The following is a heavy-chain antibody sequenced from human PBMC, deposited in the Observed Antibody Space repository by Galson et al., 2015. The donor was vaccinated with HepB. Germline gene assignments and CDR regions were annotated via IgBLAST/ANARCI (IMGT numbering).Heavy chain of an antibody. D-gene: IGHD6-13*01. CDR2: IIPIFGTA. V-gene: IGHV1-69*13. CDR3: ASWVSGIAAYYFDY. CDR1: GGTFSSYA. Sequence: SVKVSCKASGGTFSSYAISWVRQAPGQGLEWMGGIIPIFGTANYAQKFQGRVTITADESTSTAYMELSSLRSEDTAVYYCASWVSGIAAYYFDYWGQGTLVTVSS. J-gene: IGHJ4*02.